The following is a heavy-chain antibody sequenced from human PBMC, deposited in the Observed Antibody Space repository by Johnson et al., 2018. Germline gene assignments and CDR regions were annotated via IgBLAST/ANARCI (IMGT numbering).Heavy chain of an antibody. D-gene: IGHD3-3*01. V-gene: IGHV3-21*01. CDR1: GFTFSSYS. CDR3: ARGIGPNYDFGKMDAFDI. J-gene: IGHJ3*02. CDR2: ISRSSSYI. Sequence: VQLVESGGGLVKXGGSLRLXCAASGFTFSSYSMNWVRQAPGKGLEWVSSISRSSSYIYYADSVKGRFTISRDNAKNSRYLQMNSLRAEDTAGYYCARGIGPNYDFGKMDAFDIWGQGTMVTVSS.